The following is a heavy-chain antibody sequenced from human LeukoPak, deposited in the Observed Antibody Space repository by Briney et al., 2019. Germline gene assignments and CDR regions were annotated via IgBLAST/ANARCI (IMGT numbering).Heavy chain of an antibody. CDR3: ARGPMWGSGNYYIDY. CDR2: ISGYNGNT. D-gene: IGHD3-10*01. J-gene: IGHJ4*02. Sequence: ASVKVSCKTSGYTFNTYTINWVRQAPGQGLEWMGWISGYNGNTNYAQKLQGRVTMTTGTSTSTAYMELRSLRSDDTAVYYCARGPMWGSGNYYIDYWGQGTLVTVSS. V-gene: IGHV1-18*01. CDR1: GYTFNTYT.